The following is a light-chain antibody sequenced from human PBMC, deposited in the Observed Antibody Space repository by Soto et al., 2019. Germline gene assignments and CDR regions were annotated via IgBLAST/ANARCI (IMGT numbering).Light chain of an antibody. CDR2: LAS. CDR1: QSITNNY. Sequence: EIVLTQSPGTLSLSPGERATLSCRASQSITNNYLAWYQQKPGQAPRLLIYLASNRAAGIPDRFSGSGSGADFTLTINRLEPEGFAVYHCQQYGSSPWTFGQGTKVDIK. V-gene: IGKV3-20*01. CDR3: QQYGSSPWT. J-gene: IGKJ1*01.